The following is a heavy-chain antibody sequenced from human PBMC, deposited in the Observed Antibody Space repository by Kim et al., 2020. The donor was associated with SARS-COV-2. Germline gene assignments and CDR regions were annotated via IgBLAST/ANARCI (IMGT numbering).Heavy chain of an antibody. Sequence: GGSLRLSCAASGFTFSSYGMHWVRQAPGKGLEWVAVIWYDGSNKYYADSVKGRFTISRDKSKNTLYLQMNSLRAEDTAVYYCARDQKKITGTSYYFDYWGQGTLVTVSS. D-gene: IGHD1-20*01. CDR3: ARDQKKITGTSYYFDY. V-gene: IGHV3-33*01. CDR1: GFTFSSYG. J-gene: IGHJ4*02. CDR2: IWYDGSNK.